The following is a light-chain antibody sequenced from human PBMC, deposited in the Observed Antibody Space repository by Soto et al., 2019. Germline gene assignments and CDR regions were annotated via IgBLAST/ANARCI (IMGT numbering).Light chain of an antibody. CDR3: SSYAGSNNYV. CDR2: EVS. J-gene: IGLJ1*01. V-gene: IGLV2-8*01. Sequence: QSVLTQPPSASGSPGQSVTISCPGTNSDVGGYNYVSWYQQHPGKAPKLMIYEVSKRPSGVPDRFSGSKSGNTASLTVSGLQAEDEADYYCSSYAGSNNYVFGTGTKVTVL. CDR1: NSDVGGYNY.